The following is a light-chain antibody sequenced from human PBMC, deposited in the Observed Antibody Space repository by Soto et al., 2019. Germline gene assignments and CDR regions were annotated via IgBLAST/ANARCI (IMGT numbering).Light chain of an antibody. V-gene: IGLV2-14*03. CDR1: SSDVGAYKY. J-gene: IGLJ2*01. CDR3: SSYAGTSIPYVV. Sequence: QSVLTQPASVSGSPGQSITISCTGTSSDVGAYKYVSWYQQHADKAPKLLIYDVSSRSSGISYRFSGSKSGNTASLTIIGLQAEDEADYYCSSYAGTSIPYVVFGGGTKVTVL. CDR2: DVS.